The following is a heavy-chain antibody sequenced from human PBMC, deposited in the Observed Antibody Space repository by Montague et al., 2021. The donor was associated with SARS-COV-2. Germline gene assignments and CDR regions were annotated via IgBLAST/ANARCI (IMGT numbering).Heavy chain of an antibody. J-gene: IGHJ6*02. D-gene: IGHD2-2*01. CDR3: AKSVLVVPAAINYYYGMDV. CDR1: GFSFGSYG. Sequence: SLRLSCAASGFSFGSYGMHWVRQAPGKGLEWVAVISFDGSNKYYAESVKGRLTISRDNVMHTLDLQMNSLRPEDTAVYYCAKSVLVVPAAINYYYGMDVWGHGTTVTVSS. V-gene: IGHV3-30*18. CDR2: ISFDGSNK.